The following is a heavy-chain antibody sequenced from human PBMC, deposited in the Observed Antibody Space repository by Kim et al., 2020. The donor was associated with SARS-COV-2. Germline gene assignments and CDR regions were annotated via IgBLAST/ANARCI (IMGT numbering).Heavy chain of an antibody. CDR2: TV. CDR3: ARGMGTSLDH. J-gene: IGHJ4*02. Sequence: TVYYADSVKGRFTISRDNARNSLYLQMNSLSAEDTAVYYCARGMGTSLDHWGQGTRLTVSS. V-gene: IGHV3-48*03. D-gene: IGHD2-2*01.